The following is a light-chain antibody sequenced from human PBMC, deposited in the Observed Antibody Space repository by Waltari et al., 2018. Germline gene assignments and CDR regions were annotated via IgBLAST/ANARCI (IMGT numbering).Light chain of an antibody. CDR3: AGWDDSLTGVV. CDR1: SSTIGNTY. J-gene: IGLJ2*01. Sequence: SVLTQPPSLSGTPGQRVTISCSGSSSTIGNTYVFWYQQFPGRAPTLLIYLDDHRPSGVPDRFSASKSGSSASLTISGLRPEDEADYHCAGWDDSLTGVVFGGGTKLTV. V-gene: IGLV1-47*01. CDR2: LDD.